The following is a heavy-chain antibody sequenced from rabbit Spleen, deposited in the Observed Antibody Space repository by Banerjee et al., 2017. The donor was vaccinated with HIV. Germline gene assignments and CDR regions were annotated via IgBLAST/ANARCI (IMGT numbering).Heavy chain of an antibody. CDR3: AREGWIDFNYPLGYFVL. D-gene: IGHD7-1*01. CDR2: IYAIDSSGST. J-gene: IGHJ4*01. V-gene: IGHV1S40*01. Sequence: QSLEESGGDLVKPGTSLTLTCKASGFSFSGSLYICWVRQAPGKGLEWIACIYAIDSSGSTFYASWAKGRFTISKTSSTTVTLQMTSLTAADTATYFCAREGWIDFNYPLGYFVLWGQGTLVTVS. CDR1: GFSFSGSLY.